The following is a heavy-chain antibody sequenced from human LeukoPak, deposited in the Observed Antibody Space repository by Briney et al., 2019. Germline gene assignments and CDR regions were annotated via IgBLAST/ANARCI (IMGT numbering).Heavy chain of an antibody. CDR2: IKSKTDGGTT. Sequence: GGSLRLSCAASGFTFSNAWMSWVRQAPGKGLEWVGRIKSKTDGGTTDYAAPVKGRFTISRDDSKNTLYLQMNSLKTEDTAVYYCTTPSMVWGPADYWGQGTLVTVSS. CDR3: TTPSMVWGPADY. CDR1: GFTFSNAW. V-gene: IGHV3-15*01. J-gene: IGHJ4*02. D-gene: IGHD3-10*01.